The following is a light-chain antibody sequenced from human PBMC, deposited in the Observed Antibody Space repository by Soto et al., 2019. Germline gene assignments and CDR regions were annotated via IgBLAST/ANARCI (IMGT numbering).Light chain of an antibody. Sequence: EIVMTQSPAALSVSPGERATLSCRASQSVSSNLAWYQQKPGQAPRPLIYGASTRATGIPARFSGSGSGTDFTLTISSLEPEDFAVYYCQQYGSSPLFGPGTKVDIK. CDR3: QQYGSSPL. CDR1: QSVSSN. V-gene: IGKV3-15*01. CDR2: GAS. J-gene: IGKJ3*01.